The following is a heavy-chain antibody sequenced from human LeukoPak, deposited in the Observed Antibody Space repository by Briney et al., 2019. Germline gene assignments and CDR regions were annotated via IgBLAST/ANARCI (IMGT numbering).Heavy chain of an antibody. CDR1: GFTFSSYA. CDR3: ARDQYSDDGRNPFDY. CDR2: ISSSSSYI. Sequence: PGGSLRLSCAASGFTFSSYAMHWVRQAPGKGLEWVSSISSSSSYIYYADSVKGRFTISRDNAKNSLYLQMNSLRAEDTAVYYCARDQYSDDGRNPFDYWGQGTLVTVSS. J-gene: IGHJ4*02. V-gene: IGHV3-21*01. D-gene: IGHD5-12*01.